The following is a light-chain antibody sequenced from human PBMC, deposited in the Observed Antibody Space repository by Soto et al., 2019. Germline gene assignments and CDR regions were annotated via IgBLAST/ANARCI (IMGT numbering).Light chain of an antibody. CDR2: AAS. V-gene: IGKV1-27*01. J-gene: IGKJ3*01. Sequence: DIQMTQSPSSLSASVGDRVTITCRASQGISNCLAWYQQKPGKVPKLLIYAASTLQPGVPSRFSGSGSGTDFTLTINSLPPEDVASYYCQQYHSPVTFGPGTKVDIK. CDR3: QQYHSPVT. CDR1: QGISNC.